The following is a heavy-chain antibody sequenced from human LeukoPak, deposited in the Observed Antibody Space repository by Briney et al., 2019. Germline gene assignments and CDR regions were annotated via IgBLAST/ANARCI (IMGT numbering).Heavy chain of an antibody. CDR2: ISDTGGST. Sequence: GGSLRLSCAAPGFTFSSYAMSWVRQAPGRGLEWVSAISDTGGSTYYADSVKGRFTISRDNSKNTLYLQMNSLRAEDTAVHYCAKPYGSGSYNYWGQGALVTVSS. CDR1: GFTFSSYA. J-gene: IGHJ4*02. V-gene: IGHV3-23*01. CDR3: AKPYGSGSYNY. D-gene: IGHD3-10*01.